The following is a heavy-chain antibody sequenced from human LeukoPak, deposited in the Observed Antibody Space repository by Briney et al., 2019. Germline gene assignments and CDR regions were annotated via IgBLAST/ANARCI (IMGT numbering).Heavy chain of an antibody. CDR2: ISSSGTTT. Sequence: GGSLRLSFAAAGFSFSVYEMHWVRQATGKGLELISDISSSGTTTYYADSVKGRFTISRDNTKNSLYLHMNRLRAEDTAIYYCTTLTVATNFDYWGQGTLVTVSS. CDR3: TTLTVATNFDY. CDR1: GFSFSVYE. J-gene: IGHJ4*02. D-gene: IGHD5-12*01. V-gene: IGHV3-48*03.